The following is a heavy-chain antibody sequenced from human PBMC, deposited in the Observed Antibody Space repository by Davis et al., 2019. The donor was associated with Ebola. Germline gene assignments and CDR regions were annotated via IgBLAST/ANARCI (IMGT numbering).Heavy chain of an antibody. J-gene: IGHJ6*04. CDR2: IYYSGST. V-gene: IGHV4-59*01. Sequence: MPSETLSLICAVYGGSFSGYYWSWIRQPPGKGLEWIGYIYYSGSTNYNPSLKSRVTISVDTSKNQFSLKLSSVTAADTAVYYCARDRSDSSGYYLYYYYGMDVWGKGTTVTVSS. CDR1: GGSFSGYY. D-gene: IGHD3-22*01. CDR3: ARDRSDSSGYYLYYYYGMDV.